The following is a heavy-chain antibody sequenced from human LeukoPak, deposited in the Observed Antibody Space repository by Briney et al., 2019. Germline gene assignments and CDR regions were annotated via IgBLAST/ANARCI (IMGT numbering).Heavy chain of an antibody. J-gene: IGHJ6*03. CDR1: GFTFSDYY. D-gene: IGHD3-10*01. CDR3: ARDSGSGSYYSYYYYMDV. CDR2: ISSSGSTI. V-gene: IGHV3-11*01. Sequence: GGSLRLSCAASGFTFSDYYMSWIRQAPGKGLEWVSYISSSGSTIYYADSVKGRFTISRDNAKNSLYLQMNSLRAEDTAVYYCARDSGSGSYYSYYYYMDVWGKGTTVTVSS.